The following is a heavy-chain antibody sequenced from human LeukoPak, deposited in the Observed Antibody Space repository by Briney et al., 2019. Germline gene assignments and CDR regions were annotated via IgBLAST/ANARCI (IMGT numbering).Heavy chain of an antibody. D-gene: IGHD3-16*02. CDR1: GDSVSSNSAA. Sequence: SQTLSLICAISGDSVSSNSAAWNWIRQSPSRGLEWLGRTYYRSKWYNDYAISVKSRIAFNPDTSKNQISLQLNSVTPEDTAVYYCARLSPAVNNRYYDYVWGSYRLYYFDYWGQGTLVTVSS. J-gene: IGHJ4*02. CDR3: ARLSPAVNNRYYDYVWGSYRLYYFDY. V-gene: IGHV6-1*01. CDR2: TYYRSKWYN.